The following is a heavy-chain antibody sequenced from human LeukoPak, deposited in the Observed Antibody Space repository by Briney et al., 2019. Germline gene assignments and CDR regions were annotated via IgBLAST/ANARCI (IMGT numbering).Heavy chain of an antibody. CDR3: ARDCSGGSCSFDY. CDR2: ISSSSRYI. CDR1: GFTLSSYS. V-gene: IGHV3-21*01. D-gene: IGHD2-15*01. J-gene: IGHJ4*02. Sequence: GGSLRLSCAASGFTLSSYSMNWVRQAPGKGLERVSSISSSSRYIYYADSVRGRFTISRDNAKNSLYLQMNSLRAEDTAVYYCARDCSGGSCSFDYWGQGTLVTVSS.